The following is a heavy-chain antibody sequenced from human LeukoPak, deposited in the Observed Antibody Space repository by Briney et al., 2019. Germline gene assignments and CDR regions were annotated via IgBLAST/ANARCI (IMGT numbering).Heavy chain of an antibody. V-gene: IGHV3-7*01. CDR3: ATGPVLVPAADDY. D-gene: IGHD2-2*01. Sequence: GGSLRLSCAASGFTFSNYWMSWVRQAPGKGPEWVASMTHDGSGKYYVDSVKGRFTISRDNAKNSLYLQMNSLRAEDTAVYYCATGPVLVPAADDYWGQGTLVTVSS. CDR2: MTHDGSGK. CDR1: GFTFSNYW. J-gene: IGHJ4*02.